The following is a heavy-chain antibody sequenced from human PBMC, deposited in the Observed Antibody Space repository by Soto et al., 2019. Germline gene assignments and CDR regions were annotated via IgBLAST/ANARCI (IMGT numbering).Heavy chain of an antibody. J-gene: IGHJ5*02. D-gene: IGHD3-16*01. CDR3: AREMGACSDSSCYPGPYDS. CDR2: ITSKSTTI. CDR1: GFTFTSYS. Sequence: GGSLRLSCAASGFTFTSYSMNWVRQAPGQGPEWVSSITSKSTTIKYADSVKGRFTVSRDNAKNSLYLQLNSLRDEDTAVYYCAREMGACSDSSCYPGPYDSWGQGTLVTVSS. V-gene: IGHV3-48*02.